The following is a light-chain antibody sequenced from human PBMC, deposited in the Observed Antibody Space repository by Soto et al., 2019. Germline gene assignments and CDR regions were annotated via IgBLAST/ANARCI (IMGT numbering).Light chain of an antibody. CDR1: QSVGSK. V-gene: IGKV3D-15*01. J-gene: IGKJ4*01. CDR2: DAS. Sequence: EIVMTQSPPTLSVSPGERATLSCRASQSVGSKLGWYQQRPGQAPRLLIYDASNRATGIPARFSGSGSGTASSLTISALQSEDFAVYCCQQYGHCPRAFGGGTKLDI. CDR3: QQYGHCPRA.